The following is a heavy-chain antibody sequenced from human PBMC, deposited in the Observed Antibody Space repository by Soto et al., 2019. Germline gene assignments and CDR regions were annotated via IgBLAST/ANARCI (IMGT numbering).Heavy chain of an antibody. CDR1: GFTFSSYA. Sequence: EVQLLESGGGLVQPGGSLRLSCAASGFTFSSYALGWVRQAPGRGLECVSAISGSGVSTFYADSVKGRFTISRDTSKNTPYRQMNTLTAVDTAVYYCAKDHRIWGRLVEYMDVWGQGTTVTVSS. CDR2: ISGSGVST. J-gene: IGHJ6*02. V-gene: IGHV3-23*01. D-gene: IGHD3-10*01. CDR3: AKDHRIWGRLVEYMDV.